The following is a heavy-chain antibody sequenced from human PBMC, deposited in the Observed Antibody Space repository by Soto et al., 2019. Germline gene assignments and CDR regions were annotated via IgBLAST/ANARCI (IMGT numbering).Heavy chain of an antibody. CDR3: ARYIYGQGFKA. CDR1: GDIFTYFD. V-gene: IGHV1-8*01. Sequence: QVQLVQPGAEVRKPGASVKVSCKASGDIFTYFDFNWVRQATGQGLEWIGWMRANSGDTGHDQKFQGRVSMTRDTSMSTAYMELSSLRAEDTAVYYCARYIYGQGFKAWGQGTLVFVSS. CDR2: MRANSGDT. D-gene: IGHD3-3*02. J-gene: IGHJ5*02.